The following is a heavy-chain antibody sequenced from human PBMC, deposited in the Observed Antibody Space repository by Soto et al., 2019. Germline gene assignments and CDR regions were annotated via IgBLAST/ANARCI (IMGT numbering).Heavy chain of an antibody. D-gene: IGHD6-13*01. V-gene: IGHV3-23*01. J-gene: IGHJ4*02. CDR3: ARISGYSSSWYYFDY. CDR1: GFTFSSYA. Sequence: GGSLRLSCAASGFTFSSYAMSWVRQAPGKGLEWVSAISGSGGSTYYADSVKGRFTISRDNSKNTLYLQMNSLRAEDTDVYYCARISGYSSSWYYFDYWGQGTLVTVSS. CDR2: ISGSGGST.